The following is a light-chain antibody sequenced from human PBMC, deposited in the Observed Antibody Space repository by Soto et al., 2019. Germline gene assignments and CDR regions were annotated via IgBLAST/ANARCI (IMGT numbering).Light chain of an antibody. CDR3: QLYGSSPPVT. CDR2: GAS. Sequence: EIVLTQSPGTLSLSPGERATLSCRASQSVSSSYLAWYQHKPGQAPRLLIYGASNRATGIPDRFSGSGSGTDFTLTISRLEPEDFAVYYCQLYGSSPPVTFGQGTRLEIK. V-gene: IGKV3-20*01. CDR1: QSVSSSY. J-gene: IGKJ5*01.